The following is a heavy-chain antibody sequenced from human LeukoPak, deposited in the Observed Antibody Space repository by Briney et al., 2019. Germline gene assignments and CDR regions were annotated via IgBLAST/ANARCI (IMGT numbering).Heavy chain of an antibody. J-gene: IGHJ3*02. CDR3: ARDLGSAFDI. CDR1: GGSISSSSYY. Sequence: SETLSLTCTVSGGSISSSSYYWGWIRQPPGKGLEWIGSIYYSGSTYYNPSLKSRVTISVDTSKNQFSLKLSSVTAADTAVYYCARDLGSAFDIWGQGTMVTVSS. CDR2: IYYSGST. D-gene: IGHD3-16*01. V-gene: IGHV4-39*07.